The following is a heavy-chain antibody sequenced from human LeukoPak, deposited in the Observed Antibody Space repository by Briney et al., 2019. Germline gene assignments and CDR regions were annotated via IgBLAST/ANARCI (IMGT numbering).Heavy chain of an antibody. CDR2: IIPIFGTA. Sequence: SVKVSCKASGYTFTSYAISWVRQAPGQGLEWMGGIIPIFGTANYAQKFQGRVTITADESTSTAYMELSSLRSEDTAVYYCARDDYGDYGWFDPWGQGTLVTVSS. CDR1: GYTFTSYA. V-gene: IGHV1-69*13. D-gene: IGHD4-17*01. CDR3: ARDDYGDYGWFDP. J-gene: IGHJ5*02.